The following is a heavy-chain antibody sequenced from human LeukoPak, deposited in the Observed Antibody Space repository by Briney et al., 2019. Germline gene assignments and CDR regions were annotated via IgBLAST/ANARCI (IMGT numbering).Heavy chain of an antibody. V-gene: IGHV4-59*12. Sequence: PSETLSLTCTVAGASISSYYWNWIRQPPGKGLEWIGYIYYSGSTNYNPSLKSRVTMSVDTSKNQFSLKLSSVTAADTAVYYCASSSSSWYGNAFDIWGQGTMVTVSS. CDR1: GASISSYY. D-gene: IGHD6-13*01. J-gene: IGHJ3*02. CDR2: IYYSGST. CDR3: ASSSSSWYGNAFDI.